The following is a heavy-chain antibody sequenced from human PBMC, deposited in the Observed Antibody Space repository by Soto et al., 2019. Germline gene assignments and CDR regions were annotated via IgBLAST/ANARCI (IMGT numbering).Heavy chain of an antibody. D-gene: IGHD2-21*02. J-gene: IGHJ6*02. Sequence: QVQLVQSGAEVKKPGSSVKVSCKASGGTFSSYAISWVRQAPGQGLEWMGGIIPIFGTANYAQKFQGRVKITADKSTSTAYMELSSLRSEDTAVYYCARTEVVTAIQAYYGMDVWGQGTTVTVSS. CDR1: GGTFSSYA. CDR2: IIPIFGTA. V-gene: IGHV1-69*06. CDR3: ARTEVVTAIQAYYGMDV.